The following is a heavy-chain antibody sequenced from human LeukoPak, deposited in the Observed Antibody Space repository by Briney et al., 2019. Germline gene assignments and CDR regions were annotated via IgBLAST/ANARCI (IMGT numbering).Heavy chain of an antibody. CDR1: GYTFTRYD. J-gene: IGHJ4*02. V-gene: IGHV1-8*01. CDR3: ARGSRGVIVGAGDY. CDR2: MNPNSGNT. D-gene: IGHD1-26*01. Sequence: ASVKVSCKASGYTFTRYDINWVRQATGQGLEWMGWMNPNSGNTGYAQKFQGRVTMTRNTSISTAYMELSSLRSEDTAVYYCARGSRGVIVGAGDYWGQGTLVTVPS.